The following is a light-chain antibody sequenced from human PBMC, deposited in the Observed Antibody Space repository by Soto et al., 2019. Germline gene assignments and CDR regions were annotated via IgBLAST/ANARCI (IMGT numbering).Light chain of an antibody. CDR1: NNDVGAYPY. CDR3: SSFATSGTTVI. V-gene: IGLV2-14*01. J-gene: IGLJ2*01. CDR2: EVT. Sequence: QAVVTQPASVSGSPGQSITISCTGTNNDVGAYPYVSWYQQHPGTAPKLVTYEVTHRPSGISDRFSGSKSGNTASLTISGLQAEDESDYYCSSFATSGTTVIFGGGTKLTVL.